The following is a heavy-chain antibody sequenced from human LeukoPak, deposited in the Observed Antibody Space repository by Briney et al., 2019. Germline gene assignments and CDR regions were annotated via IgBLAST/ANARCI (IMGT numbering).Heavy chain of an antibody. D-gene: IGHD2-15*01. CDR3: TRRPNRIYCSGGSCLNWFDP. CDR1: GGSISSGGYS. CDR2: IYHSGST. J-gene: IGHJ5*02. Sequence: SGTLSLTCAVSGGSISSGGYSWSWIRQPPGKGLEWIGYIYHSGSTNYNPSLKSRVTISLDTSKNRFSLKLNSVTAADTAVYYCTRRPNRIYCSGGSCLNWFDPWGQGTLVTVSS. V-gene: IGHV4-30-2*01.